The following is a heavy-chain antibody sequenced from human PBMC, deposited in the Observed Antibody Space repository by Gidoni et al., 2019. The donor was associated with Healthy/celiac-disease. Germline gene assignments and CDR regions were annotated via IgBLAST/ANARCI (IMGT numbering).Heavy chain of an antibody. CDR1: GYSFTRYW. V-gene: IGHV5-51*01. J-gene: IGHJ4*02. Sequence: EVQLVQSAAAVKTPGESLKISRKGCGYSFTRYWIGWVRQMPGKGLEWMGIIYPGDSDTRYSPSFQGQDAISADKSISTAYRQWSSLKASDTAMYYCARHPQGVAVDYWGQGTLVTVSS. D-gene: IGHD2-15*01. CDR2: IYPGDSDT. CDR3: ARHPQGVAVDY.